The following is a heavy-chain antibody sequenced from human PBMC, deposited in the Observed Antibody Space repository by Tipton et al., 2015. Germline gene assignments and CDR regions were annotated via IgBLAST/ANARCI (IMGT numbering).Heavy chain of an antibody. V-gene: IGHV5-51*01. CDR1: GYSFSNYW. J-gene: IGHJ4*02. Sequence: QLVQSGAEVKKPGESLKISCKGSGYSFSNYWIGWVRQMPGKGLEWMGIIYPGDSHTRYNPSFQGQVTISADKSISTAYLQWSSLKASDTAVYYCARRLPYFEWSKVYYFDFWGQGSPVTVS. CDR3: ARRLPYFEWSKVYYFDF. D-gene: IGHD3-9*01. CDR2: IYPGDSHT.